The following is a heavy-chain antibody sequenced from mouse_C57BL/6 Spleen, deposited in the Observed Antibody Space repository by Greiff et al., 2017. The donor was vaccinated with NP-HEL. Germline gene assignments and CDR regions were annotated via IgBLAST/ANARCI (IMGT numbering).Heavy chain of an antibody. D-gene: IGHD3-1*01. CDR2: IWNGGST. Sequence: QVQLKESGPGLVQPSQSLSITCTVSGFSLTSYGVHWVRQSPGKGLEWLGVIWNGGSTDYNAAFISRLSISKDNSKTQVFFKMNSLQADDTAIYYCAGGARLYAMDYWGQRTSVTVSS. CDR1: GFSLTSYG. CDR3: AGGARLYAMDY. J-gene: IGHJ4*01. V-gene: IGHV2-2*01.